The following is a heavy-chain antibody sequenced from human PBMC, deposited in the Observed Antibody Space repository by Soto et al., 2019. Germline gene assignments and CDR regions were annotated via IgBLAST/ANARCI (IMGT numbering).Heavy chain of an antibody. CDR3: ARRLLRWLPFTWFEP. D-gene: IGHD5-12*01. CDR1: GGSISISSYY. J-gene: IGHJ5*02. CDR2: SYYSGST. Sequence: AETPSLTCTVSGGSISISSYYWGWIRQPPWKWLEWIGSSYYSGSTYYNPSLKSPVTISVDTSKNQFSLKLSSVTAAYTVFYYFARRLLRWLPFTWFEPWGHGPLVTVSS. V-gene: IGHV4-39*07.